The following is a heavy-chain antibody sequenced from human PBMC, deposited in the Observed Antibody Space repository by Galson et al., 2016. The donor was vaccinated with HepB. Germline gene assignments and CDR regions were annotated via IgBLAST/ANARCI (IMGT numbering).Heavy chain of an antibody. CDR2: IKSDGGDT. D-gene: IGHD3-22*01. V-gene: IGHV3-74*01. J-gene: IGHJ4*02. CDR1: GFTFSSYN. CDR3: ARSTRGYHD. Sequence: SLRLSCAASGFTFSSYNMNWVRQAPGKGLVWVSRIKSDGGDTIYADPVKGRFTISRDNAKKTLYLQMNSLRAEDTAVYYCARSTRGYHDWGQGTLVTVSS.